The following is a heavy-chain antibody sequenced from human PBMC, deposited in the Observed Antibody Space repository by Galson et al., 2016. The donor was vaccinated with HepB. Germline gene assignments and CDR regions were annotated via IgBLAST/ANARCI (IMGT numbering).Heavy chain of an antibody. CDR1: GGSFSGYY. Sequence: SETLSLTCAVYGGSFSGYYWSWIRQPPGKGLEWIGEISHRGSTNYNPSLKSRVTISGDTSKNQLPLRLNSVTAADTAMYFCARLEGGLIDYWGQGTLVTVSS. CDR3: ARLEGGLIDY. V-gene: IGHV4-34*01. CDR2: ISHRGST. D-gene: IGHD1-1*01. J-gene: IGHJ4*02.